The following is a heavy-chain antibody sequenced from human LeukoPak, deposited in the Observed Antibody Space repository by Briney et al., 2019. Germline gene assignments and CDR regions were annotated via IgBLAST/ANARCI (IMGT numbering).Heavy chain of an antibody. Sequence: PGGSLRLSCAASGFTFSSYAMSWVRQAPGKGLEWVSSISGSGGSTQYADSVKGRFTISRDNSKNTLYLQMNSLRAEDTAVYYCAKGPGVAGTDYFDYWGQGTLVTVSS. J-gene: IGHJ4*02. CDR1: GFTFSSYA. CDR3: AKGPGVAGTDYFDY. V-gene: IGHV3-23*01. D-gene: IGHD6-19*01. CDR2: ISGSGGST.